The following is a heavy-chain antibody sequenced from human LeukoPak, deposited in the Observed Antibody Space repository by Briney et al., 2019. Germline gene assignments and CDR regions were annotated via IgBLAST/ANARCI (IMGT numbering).Heavy chain of an antibody. CDR1: GFTFSSNA. CDR3: ATFTYYYGSGSYFPDY. J-gene: IGHJ4*02. D-gene: IGHD3-10*01. V-gene: IGHV3-23*01. Sequence: GGSLRLSCAASGFTFSSNAMSWVRQAPGKGLEWDSGLSGSGGSTYYADSVKGRFTISRDNSKNTLYLQMNSLRAEDTAVYYCATFTYYYGSGSYFPDYWGQGTLVTVSS. CDR2: LSGSGGST.